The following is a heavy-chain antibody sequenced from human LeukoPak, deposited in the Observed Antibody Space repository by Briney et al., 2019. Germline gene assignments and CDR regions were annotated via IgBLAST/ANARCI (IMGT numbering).Heavy chain of an antibody. Sequence: PGGSLRLSCAASGFTFSSYAMSWVRQAPGKGLEWVSTISGGGSNTYYAASVKGRFTISRDNSKNTLYLQMSSLRAEDTAVYFCANRPSTAVAATRFDHWGQGTLVTVSS. J-gene: IGHJ4*02. CDR3: ANRPSTAVAATRFDH. CDR2: ISGGGSNT. V-gene: IGHV3-23*01. CDR1: GFTFSSYA. D-gene: IGHD6-19*01.